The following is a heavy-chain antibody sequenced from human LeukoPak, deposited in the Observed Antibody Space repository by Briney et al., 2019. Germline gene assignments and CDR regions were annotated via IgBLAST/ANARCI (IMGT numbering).Heavy chain of an antibody. CDR2: VSGSGDGT. CDR3: AKERLGGNYGDYAVDY. D-gene: IGHD4-17*01. V-gene: IGHV3-23*01. J-gene: IGHJ4*02. Sequence: GGSLRLSCAAAGFTFTSYGMGWVRQAPGKGGEGGSSVSGSGDGTYYADSVTGRFTISRHNSKKTLDLHMDSLRAEDTAVYYCAKERLGGNYGDYAVDYWGQGTMVTVSS. CDR1: GFTFTSYG.